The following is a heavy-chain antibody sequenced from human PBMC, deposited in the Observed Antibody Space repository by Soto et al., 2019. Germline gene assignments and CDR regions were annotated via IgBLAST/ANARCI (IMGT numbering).Heavy chain of an antibody. CDR2: ISSGSSTI. Sequence: EVQLVDSGGGLVQPGGSLRLSCAASGFTFSSYSMIWVRQAPGKGLEWVSYISSGSSTIYYADSVKGRFTVSRDKAKNTLYLQMNSLRDEDTAVYYCTRVRQLGLDYWGQGTLVTVSS. J-gene: IGHJ4*02. D-gene: IGHD1-1*01. CDR3: TRVRQLGLDY. CDR1: GFTFSSYS. V-gene: IGHV3-48*02.